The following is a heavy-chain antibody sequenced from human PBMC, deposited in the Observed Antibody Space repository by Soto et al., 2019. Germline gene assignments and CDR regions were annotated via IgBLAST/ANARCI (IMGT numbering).Heavy chain of an antibody. CDR1: GYTFTGYY. CDR2: INPNSGGT. Sequence: ASVKVSCKASGYTFTGYYMHWVRQAPGQGLEWMGWINPNSGGTNYAQKFQGRVTMTRDTSISTAYMELSRLRSDDTAVYYCARDLQGVAVAGTAPEYFQHWGQGTLVTVSS. CDR3: ARDLQGVAVAGTAPEYFQH. J-gene: IGHJ1*01. V-gene: IGHV1-2*02. D-gene: IGHD6-19*01.